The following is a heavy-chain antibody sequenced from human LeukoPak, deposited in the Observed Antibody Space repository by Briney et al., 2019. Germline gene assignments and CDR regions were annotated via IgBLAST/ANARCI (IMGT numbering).Heavy chain of an antibody. CDR2: ICGDGGST. J-gene: IGHJ5*02. CDR1: RFSFDDYA. Sequence: PGGALRLSCAPSRFSFDDYAMHSVRQVPGKGVEWVSLICGDGGSTYYAESVKGRFTISSDNSKNSLYLQMNSLRTEDTAFYYWAKFPLPYTSGRNWFDPWGQGTLVTVSS. CDR3: AKFPLPYTSGRNWFDP. D-gene: IGHD6-19*01. V-gene: IGHV3-43*02.